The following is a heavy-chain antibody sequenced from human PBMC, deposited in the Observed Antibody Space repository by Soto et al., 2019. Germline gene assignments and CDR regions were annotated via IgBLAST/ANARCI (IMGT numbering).Heavy chain of an antibody. CDR1: GFTVSSNY. CDR3: ARGYGGIADEFDY. V-gene: IGHV3-53*02. J-gene: IGHJ4*02. Sequence: EVQLVETGGGLIQPGGSLRLSCAASGFTVSSNYMSWVRQAPGKRLEWVSVIYSGGSTYYADSVRGRFTISRDNSKNTLYLQMNSLRAEDTAVYYCARGYGGIADEFDYWVQGTLVTVSS. D-gene: IGHD2-15*01. CDR2: IYSGGST.